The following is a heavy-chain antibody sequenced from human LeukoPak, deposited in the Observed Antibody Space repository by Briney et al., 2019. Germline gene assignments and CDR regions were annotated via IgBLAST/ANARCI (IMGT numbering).Heavy chain of an antibody. CDR2: INGDGSDR. Sequence: PGGSLRLSCAASGFTFTSFWMSWVRQAPGKGLEWVANINGDGSDRFYMDSLKGRFTISRDNAKNSLYLQMNSLRVEDTATYYCAIAYGLDVWGQGTTVTVSS. CDR3: AIAYGLDV. CDR1: GFTFTSFW. V-gene: IGHV3-7*03. J-gene: IGHJ6*02.